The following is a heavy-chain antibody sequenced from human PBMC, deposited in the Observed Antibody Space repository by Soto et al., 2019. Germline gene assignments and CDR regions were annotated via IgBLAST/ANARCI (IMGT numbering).Heavy chain of an antibody. CDR1: GFIFSDYA. J-gene: IGHJ4*02. CDR2: ISYGGDNK. V-gene: IGHV3-30*09. Sequence: QVQLVESGGGVVQPGRSLRLSCAASGFIFSDYAMHWVRQAPGKGLEWVAVISYGGDNKYYADSVRGRFAISRDNLKNTLDLQMKSLNPEDTAAYHCAKARHSTSWYGLEADFWGQGTLVNVSS. D-gene: IGHD6-13*01. CDR3: AKARHSTSWYGLEADF.